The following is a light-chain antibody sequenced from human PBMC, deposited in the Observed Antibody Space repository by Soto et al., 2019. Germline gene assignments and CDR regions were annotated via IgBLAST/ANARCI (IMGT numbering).Light chain of an antibody. J-gene: IGKJ4*01. Sequence: DIQMTQSPSSLSAYVGDRITITCRASQGVRNDLAWYQQKPGKAPELLIFATSTLHAGVSSSFSGTASGTAFTHITSTVRPEEVAADYCLRYESAPHSCTFAGGTKVEIK. CDR3: LRYESAPHSCT. CDR2: ATS. V-gene: IGKV1-27*01. CDR1: QGVRND.